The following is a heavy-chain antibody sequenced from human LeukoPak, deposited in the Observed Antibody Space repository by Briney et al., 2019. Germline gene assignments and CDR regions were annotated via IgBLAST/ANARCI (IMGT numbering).Heavy chain of an antibody. D-gene: IGHD6-13*01. CDR3: ARDREMGQQLVRQPFDY. Sequence: GGSLRLSCAASGFTFSDYYMSWIRQAPGKGLEWVSYISSSGSTIYYADSVKGRFTISRDNAKNSLYLQMNSLRAEDTAVYYCARDREMGQQLVRQPFDYWGQGTLVTVSS. CDR1: GFTFSDYY. V-gene: IGHV3-11*01. CDR2: ISSSGSTI. J-gene: IGHJ4*02.